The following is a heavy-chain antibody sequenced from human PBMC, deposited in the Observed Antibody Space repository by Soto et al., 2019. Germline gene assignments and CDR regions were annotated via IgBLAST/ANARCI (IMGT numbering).Heavy chain of an antibody. D-gene: IGHD2-15*01. J-gene: IGHJ4*02. CDR1: GFMFSSYV. CDR2: ITDNGGST. CDR3: AKDICGPSSCSNDY. Sequence: EVQLFESGGGLVQHWGSLRLSCAASGFMFSSYVMNLVRQAAGKGLEWVSSITDNGGSTYYADSGKGRFTISRDNTKNTLYLQMTSLRADDTAVYYCAKDICGPSSCSNDYWGQGTRVPVSP. V-gene: IGHV3-23*01.